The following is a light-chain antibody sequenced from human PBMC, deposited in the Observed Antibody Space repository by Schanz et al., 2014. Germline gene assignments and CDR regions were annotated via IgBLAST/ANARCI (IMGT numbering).Light chain of an antibody. J-gene: IGKJ5*01. CDR2: GAS. CDR3: HQYGSSPIT. Sequence: EIVLTQSPGTLSLSPGERGTLSCRTSQNVRNNFLAWYQQKPGQAPRLLIYGASSRATGIPDRFSGSGSGTDFTLTISRLEPEDFAVFFCHQYGSSPITFGQGTRLDI. V-gene: IGKV3-20*01. CDR1: QNVRNNF.